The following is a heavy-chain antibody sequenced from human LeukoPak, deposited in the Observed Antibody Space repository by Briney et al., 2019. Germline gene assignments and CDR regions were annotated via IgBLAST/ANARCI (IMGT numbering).Heavy chain of an antibody. V-gene: IGHV3-21*06. J-gene: IGHJ6*03. CDR3: ARLDRADYSTSPVPYYNYYMNA. Sequence: PGGSLRLSCAASGFTFSSMNWVRQAPGEGLEWVSSISSSSSYIYYADSVKGRFTISRDNAQYLAYLQMNSLRAKDTAVYYCARLDRADYSTSPVPYYNYYMNAWDKGTTVIVSS. CDR1: GFTFSS. D-gene: IGHD6-13*01. CDR2: ISSSSSYI.